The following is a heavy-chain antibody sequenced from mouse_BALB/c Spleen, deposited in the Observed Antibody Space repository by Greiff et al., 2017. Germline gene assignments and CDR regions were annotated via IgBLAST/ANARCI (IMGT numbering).Heavy chain of an antibody. CDR2: ISSGGSYT. D-gene: IGHD2-1*01. CDR3: TRDDGNLFFDY. V-gene: IGHV5-6-4*01. CDR1: GFTFSSYT. J-gene: IGHJ2*01. Sequence: EVQRVESGGGLVKPGGSLKLSCAASGFTFSSYTMSWVRQTPEKRLEWVATISSGGSYTYYPDSVKGRFTISRDNAKNTLYLQMSSLKSEDTAMYYCTRDDGNLFFDYWGQGTTLTVSS.